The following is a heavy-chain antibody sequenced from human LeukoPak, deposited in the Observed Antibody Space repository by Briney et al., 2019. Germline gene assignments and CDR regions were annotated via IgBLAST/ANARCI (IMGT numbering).Heavy chain of an antibody. CDR3: ARQVGVVAAEDNWFDP. CDR1: GFTFSSYSMN. CDR2: IYYSGST. J-gene: IGHJ5*02. D-gene: IGHD2-15*01. Sequence: PGGSLRLSCAASGFTFSSYSMNWVRQPPGKGLEWIGSIYYSGSTYYNPSLRSRVTISVDTSKNQFSLKLSSVTAADTAVYYCARQVGVVAAEDNWFDPWGQGTLVTVSS. V-gene: IGHV4-39*01.